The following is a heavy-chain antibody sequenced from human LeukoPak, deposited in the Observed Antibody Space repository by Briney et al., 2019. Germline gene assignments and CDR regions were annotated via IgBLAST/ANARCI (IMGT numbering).Heavy chain of an antibody. V-gene: IGHV3-48*04. J-gene: IGHJ3*02. D-gene: IGHD3-22*01. CDR1: GFTFSSHS. CDR3: ASGKYYYDDSASVNRASRTAFHI. Sequence: GGSLSLSCAASGFTFSSHSMNWVRQAPGKGLEWLSYITPSGVTMSNSDSVKGRFTISRDSAKNSVSLQMSGLRVEDTAVYYCASGKYYYDDSASVNRASRTAFHIWAQGTMVLVSS. CDR2: ITPSGVTM.